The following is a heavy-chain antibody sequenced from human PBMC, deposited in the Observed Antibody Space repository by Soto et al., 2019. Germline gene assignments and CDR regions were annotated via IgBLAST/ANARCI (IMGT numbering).Heavy chain of an antibody. D-gene: IGHD6-25*01. J-gene: IGHJ6*03. CDR2: IYYSGST. Sequence: SETLSLTCTVSGGSISSSSYYWGWIRQPPGKGLEWIGSIYYSGSTYYNPSLKSRVTISVDTSKNQFSLKLSSVTAADTAVYYCARVVGIAAARTYYNYYMDVWGIGATVTVPS. CDR1: GGSISSSSYY. V-gene: IGHV4-39*01. CDR3: ARVVGIAAARTYYNYYMDV.